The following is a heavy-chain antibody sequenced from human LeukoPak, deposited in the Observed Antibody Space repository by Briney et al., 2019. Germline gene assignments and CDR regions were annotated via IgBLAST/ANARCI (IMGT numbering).Heavy chain of an antibody. CDR3: VRGRGSYGWFDP. Sequence: GRSLRLSCAASGFTFSSYGMHWVRQAPGKGLEWVAVIWYDGSNKYYADSVKGRFTISRDNSKNTLYPQMNSLRGEDTAVYYCVRGRGSYGWFDPWGQGTLVTVSS. CDR2: IWYDGSNK. V-gene: IGHV3-33*01. CDR1: GFTFSSYG. J-gene: IGHJ5*02. D-gene: IGHD3-10*01.